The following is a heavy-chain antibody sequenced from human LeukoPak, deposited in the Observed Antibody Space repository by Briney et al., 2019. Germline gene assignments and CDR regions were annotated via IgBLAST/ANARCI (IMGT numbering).Heavy chain of an antibody. Sequence: PSETLSLTCAVYGGSFSGYYWSWIRQPPGKGLEWIGEINHSGSTNYNPSLKSRVTIPVDTSKNQFSLKLSSVTAADTAVYYCARGRRYPMIVANFDYWGQGTLVTVSS. D-gene: IGHD3-22*01. CDR3: ARGRRYPMIVANFDY. V-gene: IGHV4-34*01. CDR2: INHSGST. CDR1: GGSFSGYY. J-gene: IGHJ4*02.